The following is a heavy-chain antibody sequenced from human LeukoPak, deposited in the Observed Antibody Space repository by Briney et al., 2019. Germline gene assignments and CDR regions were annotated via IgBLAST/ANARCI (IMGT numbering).Heavy chain of an antibody. CDR2: IGSSSNYI. CDR1: GFTFSSYS. Sequence: PGGSLRLSCVASGFTFSSYSMNWVRQAPGKGLEWVSCIGSSSNYIYYGDSVKGRFTISRDTSKNTVYLQMNSLGAEDTAFYYCARGYSSSWLGYFDYWGQGTLVTVSS. J-gene: IGHJ4*02. D-gene: IGHD6-13*01. V-gene: IGHV3-21*01. CDR3: ARGYSSSWLGYFDY.